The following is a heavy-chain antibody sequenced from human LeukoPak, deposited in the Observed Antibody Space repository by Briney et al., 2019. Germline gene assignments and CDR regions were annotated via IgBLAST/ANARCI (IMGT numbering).Heavy chain of an antibody. CDR3: ARGGPSHSSGWDPYYYGMDV. V-gene: IGHV1-2*04. Sequence: GGSLRLSCAASGYTFTGYYMHWVRQAPGQGLEWMGWINPNSGGTNYAQKFQGWVTMTRDTSISTAYMELSRLRSDDTAVYYCARGGPSHSSGWDPYYYGMDVWGQGTTVTVSS. D-gene: IGHD6-19*01. CDR2: INPNSGGT. CDR1: GYTFTGYY. J-gene: IGHJ6*02.